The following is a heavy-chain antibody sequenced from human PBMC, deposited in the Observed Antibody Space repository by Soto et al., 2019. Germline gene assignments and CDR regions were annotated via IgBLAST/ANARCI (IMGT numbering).Heavy chain of an antibody. CDR1: GYSISSGYY. J-gene: IGHJ6*02. D-gene: IGHD6-13*01. CDR3: AGPGDSSSWYLSKGMDV. V-gene: IGHV4-38-2*01. Sequence: NPSETLSLTCAVSGYSISSGYYWGWIRQPPGKGLEWIGSIYHSGSTYYNPSLKSRVTISVDTSKNQFSLKLSSVTAADTAVYYCAGPGDSSSWYLSKGMDVWGQGTTVTVSS. CDR2: IYHSGST.